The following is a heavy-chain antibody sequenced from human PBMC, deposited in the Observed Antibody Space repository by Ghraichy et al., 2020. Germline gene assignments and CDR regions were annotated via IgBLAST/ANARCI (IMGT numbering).Heavy chain of an antibody. CDR3: ARAPRKSGYWHPASY. D-gene: IGHD3-22*01. V-gene: IGHV4-34*01. Sequence: SETLSLTCAVYGGSFSGYYWSWIRQPPGKGLEWIGEINHSGSTNYNPSLKSRVTISVDTSKNQFSLKLSSVTAADTAVYYCARAPRKSGYWHPASYWGQGTLVTVSS. J-gene: IGHJ4*02. CDR2: INHSGST. CDR1: GGSFSGYY.